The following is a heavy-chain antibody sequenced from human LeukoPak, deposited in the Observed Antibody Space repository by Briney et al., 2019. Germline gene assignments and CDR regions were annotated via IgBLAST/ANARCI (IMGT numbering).Heavy chain of an antibody. CDR2: IYYSGST. J-gene: IGHJ5*02. CDR1: GGSISSYY. CDR3: ARHYVLYDILTGYYPLGFDP. D-gene: IGHD3-9*01. V-gene: IGHV4-59*08. Sequence: PSETLSLTCTVSGGSISSYYWSWIRQPPGKGLEWIGYIYYSGSTNYNPSLKSRVTISVDTSKNQFSLKLSSVTAADTAVYYCARHYVLYDILTGYYPLGFDPWGQGTLVTVSS.